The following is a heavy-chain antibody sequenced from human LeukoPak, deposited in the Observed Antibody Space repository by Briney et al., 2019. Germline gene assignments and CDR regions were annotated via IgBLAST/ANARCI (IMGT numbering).Heavy chain of an antibody. CDR3: ARHTSMVRGVMKYYFDY. Sequence: PSETLSLTCTVSGGSISSSSYYWVWMRQRPGKGLEWIGSIYHSGSTYYNPSLKSRVTISVDTSKNQFSLRLNSVTAADTAVYYCARHTSMVRGVMKYYFDYWGQGTLATVSS. CDR2: IYHSGST. V-gene: IGHV4-39*01. CDR1: GGSISSSSYY. J-gene: IGHJ4*02. D-gene: IGHD3-10*01.